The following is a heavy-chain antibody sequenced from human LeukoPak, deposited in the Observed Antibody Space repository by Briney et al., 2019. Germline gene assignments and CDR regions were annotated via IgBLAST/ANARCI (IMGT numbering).Heavy chain of an antibody. J-gene: IGHJ4*02. D-gene: IGHD3-9*01. Sequence: GGSLRLSCSVSGFTFSSYAMHWVRQAPGKGLEYVSAISSNGGSTYYADSVKGRFTISRDNSKNTLYLQMSSLRAEDTAVYYCVKVPLDDILTGYWVYFDYWGQGTLVTVSS. CDR1: GFTFSSYA. CDR3: VKVPLDDILTGYWVYFDY. CDR2: ISSNGGST. V-gene: IGHV3-64D*06.